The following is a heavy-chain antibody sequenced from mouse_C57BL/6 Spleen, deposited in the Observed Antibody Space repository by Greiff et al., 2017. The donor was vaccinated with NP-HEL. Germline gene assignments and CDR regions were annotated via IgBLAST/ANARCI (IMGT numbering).Heavy chain of an antibody. J-gene: IGHJ4*01. V-gene: IGHV5-17*01. D-gene: IGHD2-2*01. CDR2: ISSGSSTI. Sequence: EVNVVESGGGLVKPGGSLKLSCAASGFTFSDYGMHWVRQAPEKGLEWVAYISSGSSTIYYADTVKGRFTISRDNAKNTLFLQMTSLRSEDTAMYYCATGYDAGYYAMDYWGQGTSVTVSS. CDR3: ATGYDAGYYAMDY. CDR1: GFTFSDYG.